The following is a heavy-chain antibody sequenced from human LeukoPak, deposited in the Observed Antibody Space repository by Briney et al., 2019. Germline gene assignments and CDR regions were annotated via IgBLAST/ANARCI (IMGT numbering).Heavy chain of an antibody. V-gene: IGHV3-9*01. CDR2: ISWNSGSI. CDR1: GFTFDDYA. CDR3: AKTRSSTADWFDP. J-gene: IGHJ5*02. Sequence: GGSLRLSCAASGFTFDDYAMHWVRQAPGKGLEWVSGISWNSGSIGYADSVKGRFTISRDSAKNSLYLQMNSLRAEDTALYYCAKTRSSTADWFDPWGQGTLVTVSS. D-gene: IGHD6-13*01.